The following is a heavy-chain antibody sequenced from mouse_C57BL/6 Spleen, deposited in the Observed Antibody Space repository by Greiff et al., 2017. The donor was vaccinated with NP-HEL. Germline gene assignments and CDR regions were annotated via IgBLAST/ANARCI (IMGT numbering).Heavy chain of an antibody. V-gene: IGHV1-15*01. D-gene: IGHD2-3*01. J-gene: IGHJ2*01. CDR2: IDPETGGT. CDR3: TRSWLLPFDY. CDR1: GYTFTDYE. Sequence: QVQLQQSGAELVRPGASVPLSCKASGYTFTDYEMHWVKQTPVHGLEWIGAIDPETGGTAYNQKFKGKAILTADKSSSTAYMELRSLTSEDSAVYYCTRSWLLPFDYWGQGTTLTVSS.